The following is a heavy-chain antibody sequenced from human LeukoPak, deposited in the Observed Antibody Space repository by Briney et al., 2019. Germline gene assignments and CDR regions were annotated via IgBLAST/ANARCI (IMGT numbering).Heavy chain of an antibody. J-gene: IGHJ3*02. CDR3: ARAQAGVWFGEFTDAFDI. D-gene: IGHD3-10*01. CDR1: GGSISSYY. Sequence: PSETLSLTCTVSGGSISSYYWSWIRQPAGKGLEWIGRIYTSESTNYNPSLKSRVTMSVDTSKNQFSLKLSSVTAADTAVYYCARAQAGVWFGEFTDAFDIWGQGTMVTVSS. V-gene: IGHV4-4*07. CDR2: IYTSEST.